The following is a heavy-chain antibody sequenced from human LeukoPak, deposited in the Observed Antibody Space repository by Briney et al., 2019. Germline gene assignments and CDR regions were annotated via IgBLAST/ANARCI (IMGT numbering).Heavy chain of an antibody. D-gene: IGHD6-19*01. CDR2: ISAYNGNT. J-gene: IGHJ4*02. V-gene: IGHV1-18*01. Sequence: ASVKVSCKASGYTFTSYGISWVRQAPGQGLEWMGWISAYNGNTNYAQKLQGRVTMTTDTSTSTACMELRSLRSDDTAVYYCARDGIAVAGNSLYYFDYWGQGTLVTVSS. CDR3: ARDGIAVAGNSLYYFDY. CDR1: GYTFTSYG.